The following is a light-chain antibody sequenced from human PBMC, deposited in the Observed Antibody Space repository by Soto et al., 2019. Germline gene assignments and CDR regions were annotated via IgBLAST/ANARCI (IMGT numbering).Light chain of an antibody. CDR1: QSVSNTY. CDR3: QQHDSSPWM. J-gene: IGKJ1*01. Sequence: EVVLTQSPGTLSLSPGERATLSCRASQSVSNTYVAWYQHIPGQTPRLLIYGASNRATGIPDRFSRSGSGTDFTLTITRLEPEDFAVYYCQQHDSSPWMFGQGTKVDIK. V-gene: IGKV3-20*01. CDR2: GAS.